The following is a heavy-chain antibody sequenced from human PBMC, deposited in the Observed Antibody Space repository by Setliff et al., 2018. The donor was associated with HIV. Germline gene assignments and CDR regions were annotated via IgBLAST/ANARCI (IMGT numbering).Heavy chain of an antibody. CDR3: ARIPYSDSFFDS. D-gene: IGHD4-17*01. Sequence: PGGSLRLSCAASGFSFGSNWMSWVRQAPGKGLEWVANIKQDGSDKYYVDSVKGRFIISRDNAKNSVYLQMNILRAEDTAVYYCARIPYSDSFFDSWGQGTLVTVSS. CDR1: GFSFGSNW. J-gene: IGHJ4*02. V-gene: IGHV3-7*03. CDR2: IKQDGSDK.